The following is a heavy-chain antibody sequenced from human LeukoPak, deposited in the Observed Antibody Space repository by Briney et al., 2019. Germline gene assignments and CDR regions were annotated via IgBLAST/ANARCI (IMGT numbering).Heavy chain of an antibody. Sequence: SETLSLTCTVSGGSISSSSYYWGWIRQPPGKGLEWIGSIYYSGSTYYNPSLESRVTISVDTSKNQFSLRLSSVTAADTAVYYCARRVAAAENFDYWGQGTLVTVSS. D-gene: IGHD6-13*01. CDR2: IYYSGST. J-gene: IGHJ4*02. V-gene: IGHV4-39*01. CDR1: GGSISSSSYY. CDR3: ARRVAAAENFDY.